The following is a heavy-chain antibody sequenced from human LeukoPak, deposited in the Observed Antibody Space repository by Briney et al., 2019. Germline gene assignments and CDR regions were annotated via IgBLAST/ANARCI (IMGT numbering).Heavy chain of an antibody. D-gene: IGHD3-10*01. CDR2: IYYSGST. J-gene: IGHJ4*02. CDR3: ARGTDYYGSGSYYFDY. CDR1: GGSISSSSYY. Sequence: SETLSLTCTVSGGSISSSSYYWGWIRKPPGKGLEWIGSIYYSGSTYYNPSLKSRVTISVDTSKNQFSLKLSSVTAADTAVYYCARGTDYYGSGSYYFDYWGQGTLVTVSS. V-gene: IGHV4-39*07.